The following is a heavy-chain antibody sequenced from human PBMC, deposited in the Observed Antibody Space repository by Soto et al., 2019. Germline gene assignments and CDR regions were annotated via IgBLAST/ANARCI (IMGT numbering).Heavy chain of an antibody. CDR1: GLGGDK. CDR3: ARDRVGDGAYDLDY. J-gene: IGHJ4*02. V-gene: IGHV3-53*01. D-gene: IGHD3-10*01. CDR2: TLTTGVT. Sequence: EVQLVESGGGLIQPGESLTVSCAASGLGGDKLSWVRQAPGKGLEWVALTLTTGVTMYADSVKGRFTVSRDTYKTTQYLHMNSLRVEDTAVYYCARDRVGDGAYDLDYWGQGTLVTVSS.